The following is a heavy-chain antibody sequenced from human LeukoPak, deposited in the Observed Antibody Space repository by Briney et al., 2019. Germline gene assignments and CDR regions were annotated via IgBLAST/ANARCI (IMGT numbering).Heavy chain of an antibody. V-gene: IGHV1-2*02. J-gene: IGHJ4*02. CDR1: GYTFTGYY. CDR2: INPNSGGT. Sequence: GASVKVSCKASGYTFTGYYMHWVRQAPGQGLEWMGWINPNSGGTNYAQKFQGRVTMTRDTSISTAYMELSRLRSDDTAVYYCARWGEDYDYVWGSYRYVGGDFDYWGQGTLVTVSS. D-gene: IGHD3-16*02. CDR3: ARWGEDYDYVWGSYRYVGGDFDY.